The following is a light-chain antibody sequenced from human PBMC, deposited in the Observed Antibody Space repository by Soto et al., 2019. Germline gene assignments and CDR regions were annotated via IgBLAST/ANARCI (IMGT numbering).Light chain of an antibody. V-gene: IGLV2-8*01. CDR2: EVV. J-gene: IGLJ1*01. Sequence: QSVLTQPPSASGFPGQSVTISCTGTKSDIGVYDFVSWCQHHPGKAPRLIIYEVVQRPSGVPDRFSGSKSGNTASLTVSGLQAADEADYFCKSYAGSNTYVFGSGTQLTVL. CDR1: KSDIGVYDF. CDR3: KSYAGSNTYV.